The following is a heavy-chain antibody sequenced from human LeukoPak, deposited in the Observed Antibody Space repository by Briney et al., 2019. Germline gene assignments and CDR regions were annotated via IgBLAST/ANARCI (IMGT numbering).Heavy chain of an antibody. D-gene: IGHD2-2*01. CDR3: ARDYEMGVPAAIPWFDP. J-gene: IGHJ5*02. CDR2: IIPIFGTA. V-gene: IGHV1-69*05. CDR1: GGTFSSYA. Sequence: SVKVSCKASGGTFSSYAISWVRQAPGQGLEWMGGIIPIFGTANYAQKFQSRVTITTDESTSTAYMELSSLRSEDTAVYYCARDYEMGVPAAIPWFDPWGQGTLVTVSS.